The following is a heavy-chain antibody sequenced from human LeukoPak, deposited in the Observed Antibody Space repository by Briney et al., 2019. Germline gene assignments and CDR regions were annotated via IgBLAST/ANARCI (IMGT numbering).Heavy chain of an antibody. CDR3: AKSRSSSSSCYNY. D-gene: IGHD2-2*02. CDR2: INWNSGNI. Sequence: GGSLRLSCAASGFIFNDYAMHWVRQAPGKGLEWVSSINWNSGNIGYADSVRGRFTISRDNAKNCLYLQMNSLRAEDTAVYYCAKSRSSSSSCYNYWGQGTLVTVSS. J-gene: IGHJ4*02. V-gene: IGHV3-9*01. CDR1: GFIFNDYA.